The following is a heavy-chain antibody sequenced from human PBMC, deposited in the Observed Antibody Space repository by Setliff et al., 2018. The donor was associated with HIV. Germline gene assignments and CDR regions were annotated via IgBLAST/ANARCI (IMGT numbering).Heavy chain of an antibody. CDR1: GYTFTSYG. Sequence: ASVKVSCKASGYTFTSYGISWVRQAPGQGLEWMGWISAYNGNTNYAQKLQGRVTMTTDTSTSTDHMELRSLRSDDTAVYYGARAYCSSTSCYLYAFDIWGQGTMVTVSS. V-gene: IGHV1-18*01. CDR3: ARAYCSSTSCYLYAFDI. CDR2: ISAYNGNT. D-gene: IGHD2-2*01. J-gene: IGHJ3*02.